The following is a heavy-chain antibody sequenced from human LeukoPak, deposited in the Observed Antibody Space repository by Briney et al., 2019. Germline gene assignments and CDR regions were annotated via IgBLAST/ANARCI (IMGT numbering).Heavy chain of an antibody. CDR3: ARETSQKGAHYMDV. V-gene: IGHV4-4*07. CDR2: IYTSGSP. CDR1: SGSISSYD. D-gene: IGHD3-16*01. J-gene: IGHJ6*03. Sequence: PSETLSLTCTVSSGSISSYDWSWIRQPAGKGLERIGRIYTSGSPNYNPSLKSRVTISVDTSKNQFSLKLSSVTAADTAVYYCARETSQKGAHYMDVWGKGTTVTISS.